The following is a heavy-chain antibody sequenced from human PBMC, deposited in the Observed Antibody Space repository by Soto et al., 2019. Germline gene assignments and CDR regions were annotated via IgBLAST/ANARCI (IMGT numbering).Heavy chain of an antibody. J-gene: IGHJ4*02. CDR3: AIERGLTLFDY. D-gene: IGHD3-9*01. Sequence: SGGSLRLSCAASGFTFSSYDMHWVRQATGKGLEWVSAIGTAGDTYYPGSVKGRFTISRENAKNSLYLQMNSLRAEDTAVYYCAIERGLTLFDYWGQGTLVTVSS. V-gene: IGHV3-13*01. CDR2: IGTAGDT. CDR1: GFTFSSYD.